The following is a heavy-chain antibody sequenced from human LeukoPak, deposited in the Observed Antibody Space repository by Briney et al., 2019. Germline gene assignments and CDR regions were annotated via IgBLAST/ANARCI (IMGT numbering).Heavy chain of an antibody. J-gene: IGHJ4*02. CDR1: GFMFRSYW. Sequence: GGSLRLSCAASGFMFRSYWMSWVRQAPGKGLEWVANINQDGSEKYYVDSVKGRFTISRDNAKKSLYLQMNGLRAEDTAVYYCAIHFDILTGDTPIDYWGQGSLVTVSS. CDR3: AIHFDILTGDTPIDY. D-gene: IGHD3-9*01. V-gene: IGHV3-7*01. CDR2: INQDGSEK.